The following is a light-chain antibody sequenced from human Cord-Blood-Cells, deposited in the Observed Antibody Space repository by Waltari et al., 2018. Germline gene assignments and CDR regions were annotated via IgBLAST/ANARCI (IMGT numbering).Light chain of an antibody. J-gene: IGLJ2*01. CDR2: PDS. V-gene: IGLV3-1*01. CDR1: QLGDKY. CDR3: QAWDSSTAV. Sequence: SYELTQPPSVSASPGQTASITCSGDQLGDKYACWYQQKPGPYPVLVIYPDSKRPSGIPERFSGSNSGNTATLTISGTQAMDEADYYCQAWDSSTAVFGGGTKLTVL.